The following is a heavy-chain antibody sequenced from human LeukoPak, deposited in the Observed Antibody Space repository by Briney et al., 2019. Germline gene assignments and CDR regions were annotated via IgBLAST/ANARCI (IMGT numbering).Heavy chain of an antibody. CDR2: SYSSGST. Sequence: PWETLSLTCTVSGCSISSGDYYWGWIRQPPGKDLEWIRYSYSSGSTYYNPSLKSRVSISEGTSKNQFPLKLSSVTAADTAVYYCARDTVTTIDYWGQGTPVSASS. CDR3: ARDTVTTIDY. V-gene: IGHV4-30-4*01. CDR1: GCSISSGDYY. D-gene: IGHD4-17*01. J-gene: IGHJ4*02.